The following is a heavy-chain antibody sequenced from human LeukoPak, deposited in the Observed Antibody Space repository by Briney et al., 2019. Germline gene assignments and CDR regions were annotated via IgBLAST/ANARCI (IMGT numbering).Heavy chain of an antibody. Sequence: GESLKISCKGSGYSFTSYWIGWVRQMPGKGLEWMGIIYPGDSDTRYSPSFQGQVTISADKSISTAYLQWSSLKASDTAMYYCARSISSIAARYGGHYYYYMDVWGKGTTVTVSS. CDR1: GYSFTSYW. J-gene: IGHJ6*03. CDR2: IYPGDSDT. D-gene: IGHD6-6*01. V-gene: IGHV5-51*01. CDR3: ARSISSIAARYGGHYYYYMDV.